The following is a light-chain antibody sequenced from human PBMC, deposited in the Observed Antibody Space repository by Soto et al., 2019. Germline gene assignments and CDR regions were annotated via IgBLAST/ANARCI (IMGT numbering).Light chain of an antibody. V-gene: IGKV1-8*01. CDR2: GVS. CDR1: HRLNTY. CDR3: KQYNTYAN. J-gene: IGKJ5*01. Sequence: AIRRTQSPSSLSASTGDRVTITCRASHRLNTYLAWYQQKPGTAPKLLIYGVSSLQTGVPSRFSGSGSGSEFNFTITGLQPDDFATYFCKQYNTYANFGQGKRLEIK.